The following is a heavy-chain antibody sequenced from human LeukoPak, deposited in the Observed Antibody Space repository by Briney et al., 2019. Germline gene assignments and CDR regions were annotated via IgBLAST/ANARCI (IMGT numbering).Heavy chain of an antibody. V-gene: IGHV3-11*01. J-gene: IGHJ3*02. Sequence: GGSLRLSCAASGFTFSDYYMSWIRQAPGKGLEWVSYISSSGSTIYYADSVKGRFTISRDNAKNSLYLQMNSLRAEDTAVYYCASSEFPGYGSGWYGDAFDIWGQGTMVTVSS. CDR1: GFTFSDYY. CDR2: ISSSGSTI. CDR3: ASSEFPGYGSGWYGDAFDI. D-gene: IGHD6-19*01.